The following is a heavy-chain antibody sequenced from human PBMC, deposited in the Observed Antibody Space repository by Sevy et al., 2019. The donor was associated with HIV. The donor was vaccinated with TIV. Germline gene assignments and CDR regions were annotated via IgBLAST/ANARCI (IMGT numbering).Heavy chain of an antibody. Sequence: SETLSLTCTVSGGSISNYYWNWIRQPPGKGLGWIGYIYYSGGTNYNPSLRSRVTMSADTSKNQFSLKLSFVTAADTAMYYCARGNSGSYGWFDPWGQGTLVTVSS. CDR2: IYYSGGT. V-gene: IGHV4-59*01. CDR3: ARGNSGSYGWFDP. D-gene: IGHD1-26*01. J-gene: IGHJ5*02. CDR1: GGSISNYY.